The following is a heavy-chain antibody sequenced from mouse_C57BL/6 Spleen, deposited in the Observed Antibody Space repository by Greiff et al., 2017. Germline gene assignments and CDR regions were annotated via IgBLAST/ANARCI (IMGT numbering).Heavy chain of an antibody. CDR3: ARYDYDMDYFGY. CDR2: ISSGGSYT. Sequence: EVKLVESGGDLVKPGGSLKLSCAASGFTFSSYGMSWVRQTPDKRLEWVATISSGGSYTYYPDSVKGRFTISRDNAKNTLYLQMSSLKSEDTAKYFCARYDYDMDYFGYWGQGTTLTVSS. J-gene: IGHJ2*01. CDR1: GFTFSSYG. D-gene: IGHD2-4*01. V-gene: IGHV5-6*01.